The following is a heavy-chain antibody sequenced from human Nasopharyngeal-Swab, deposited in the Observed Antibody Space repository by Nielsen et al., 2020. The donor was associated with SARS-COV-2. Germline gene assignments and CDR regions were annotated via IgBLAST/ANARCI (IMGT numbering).Heavy chain of an antibody. CDR3: TKGGVAGYFDF. D-gene: IGHD3-10*01. CDR1: GFTFSSYG. Sequence: GESLKISCAASGFTFSSYGMHWVRQAPGKGLEWVAVIWYDGSNKYYADSVKGRFTISRDNSKSTLYLQMDSLRADDTAVYYCTKGGVAGYFDFWGQGALVTVSS. CDR2: IWYDGSNK. V-gene: IGHV3-33*06. J-gene: IGHJ4*02.